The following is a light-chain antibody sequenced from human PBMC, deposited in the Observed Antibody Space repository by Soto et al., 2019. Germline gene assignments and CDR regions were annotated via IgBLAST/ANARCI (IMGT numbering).Light chain of an antibody. CDR3: SSFTSSRTDV. J-gene: IGLJ1*01. Sequence: QSALTQPASVSGSPGQSITISCTGTSSDVGGYNYVSWYQQHPGRAPKLMIYEVSHRPSGVSDRFSGSKSGNTASLTISGLQAEDEGDYYCSSFTSSRTDVFGTGTKLTVL. CDR2: EVS. CDR1: SSDVGGYNY. V-gene: IGLV2-14*01.